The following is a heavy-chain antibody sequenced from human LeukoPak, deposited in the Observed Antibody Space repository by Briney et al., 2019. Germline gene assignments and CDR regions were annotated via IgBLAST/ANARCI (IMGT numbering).Heavy chain of an antibody. J-gene: IGHJ5*02. D-gene: IGHD3-22*01. CDR3: ARVLRSDSSGSNWFDP. CDR1: GGSFSGYY. Sequence: SETLSLTCAVYGGSFSGYYWSWLRQPPGKGLEWLGEINHSGSTNYHPSLKSRVTISVDTSKNQFSLKLSSVTAADTAVYYCARVLRSDSSGSNWFDPWGQGTLVTVSS. CDR2: INHSGST. V-gene: IGHV4-34*01.